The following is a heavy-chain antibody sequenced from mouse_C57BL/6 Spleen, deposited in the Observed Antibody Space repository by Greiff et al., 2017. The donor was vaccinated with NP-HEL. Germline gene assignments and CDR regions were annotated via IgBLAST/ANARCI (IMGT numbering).Heavy chain of an antibody. V-gene: IGHV1-75*01. CDR2: IFPGSGST. Sequence: QVQLQQSGPELVKPGASVKISCKASGYTFTDYYMNWVKQRPGQGLEWIGLIFPGSGSTSSNEKFKGKATLTVDKSSSTAYMLLHSLTSEDSAVYVCARSEVTRVGYDFDYWGQGTTLTVSS. CDR1: GYTFTDYY. CDR3: ARSEVTRVGYDFDY. J-gene: IGHJ2*01. D-gene: IGHD2-2*01.